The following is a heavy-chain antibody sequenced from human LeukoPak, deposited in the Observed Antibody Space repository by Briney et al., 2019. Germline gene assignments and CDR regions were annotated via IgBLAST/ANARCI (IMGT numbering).Heavy chain of an antibody. Sequence: PGGSLRLSCAASRFTFSTYWMHWVRQAPGKGLVWVSRINSDGSSTGYADSVKGRFTISRDNSKNTLYLQMNSLRAEDTAVYYCAKEYDILTGYYAFDIWGQGTMVTVSS. CDR3: AKEYDILTGYYAFDI. CDR1: RFTFSTYW. J-gene: IGHJ3*02. CDR2: INSDGSST. V-gene: IGHV3-74*01. D-gene: IGHD3-9*01.